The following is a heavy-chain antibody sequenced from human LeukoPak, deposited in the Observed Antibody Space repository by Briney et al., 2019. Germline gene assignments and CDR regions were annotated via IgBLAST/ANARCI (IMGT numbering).Heavy chain of an antibody. V-gene: IGHV4-30-4*07. Sequence: PSETLSLTCSVSGAPVNSDTYSWSWIRQPPGKGLEWIGYIYYSGSTYYNPSLKSRVTISVDTSKNQFSLKLSSVTAADTAVYYCATQSSIAAQGYGYYFDYWGQGTLVTVSS. CDR3: ATQSSIAAQGYGYYFDY. D-gene: IGHD6-6*01. CDR2: IYYSGST. CDR1: GAPVNSDTYS. J-gene: IGHJ4*02.